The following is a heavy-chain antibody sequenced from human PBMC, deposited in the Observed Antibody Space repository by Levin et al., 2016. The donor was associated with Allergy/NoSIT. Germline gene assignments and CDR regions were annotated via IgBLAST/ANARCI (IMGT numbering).Heavy chain of an antibody. J-gene: IGHJ4*02. V-gene: IGHV3-11*06. CDR3: ARSDPYSSSYFDY. CDR1: GFAFSDYY. Sequence: GESLKISCAASGFAFSDYYMSWIRQAPGKGLEWVSYISSSSSYTNYADSVKGRFTISRDNAKNSLYLQMNSLRAEDTAVYYCARSDPYSSSYFDYWGQGTLVTVSS. D-gene: IGHD6-6*01. CDR2: ISSSSSYT.